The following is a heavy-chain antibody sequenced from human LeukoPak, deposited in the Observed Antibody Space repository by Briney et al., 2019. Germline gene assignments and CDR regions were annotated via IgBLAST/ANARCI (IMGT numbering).Heavy chain of an antibody. CDR3: ARTGTGYYFDN. J-gene: IGHJ4*02. V-gene: IGHV4-38-2*01. CDR1: GYSISGGYY. Sequence: PSETLSLTCAVSGYSISGGYYWGWIRQPPGRGLEWIGTIYYSGGTYHNPSLKSRVTISVDTSKNQFSLRLRSVTAADTAVYYCARTGTGYYFDNWGQGTLVTVSS. D-gene: IGHD1-7*01. CDR2: IYYSGGT.